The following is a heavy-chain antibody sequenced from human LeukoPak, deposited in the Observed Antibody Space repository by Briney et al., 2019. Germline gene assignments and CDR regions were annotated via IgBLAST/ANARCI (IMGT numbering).Heavy chain of an antibody. CDR3: AKDGDRVVVPAAMGGGVDY. CDR1: GFTFSSYA. J-gene: IGHJ4*02. D-gene: IGHD2-2*01. CDR2: ISGSGGST. V-gene: IGHV3-23*01. Sequence: PGGSLRLSCAASGFTFSSYAMSWVRQAPGKGLEWVSAISGSGGSTYYEDSVKGRFTISRDNSKNTLYLQMNSLSAEDTAVYDCAKDGDRVVVPAAMGGGVDYWGQGTLVTVSS.